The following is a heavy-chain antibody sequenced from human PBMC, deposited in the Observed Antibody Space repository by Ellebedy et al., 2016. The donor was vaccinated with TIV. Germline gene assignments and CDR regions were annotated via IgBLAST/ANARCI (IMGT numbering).Heavy chain of an antibody. J-gene: IGHJ3*01. CDR2: VYYNGNT. V-gene: IGHV4-39*02. CDR1: GGSISSSNHY. CDR3: ARSLVLRYLDF. Sequence: MPSETLSLTCTVSGGSISSSNHYWGWVRQPPGKGLEWIGSVYYNGNTYYNSSLKSRVTVSIDTAKNHFSLKLKSVTAADTAVYYCARSLVLRYLDFWGQGTVVTVSS. D-gene: IGHD3-9*01.